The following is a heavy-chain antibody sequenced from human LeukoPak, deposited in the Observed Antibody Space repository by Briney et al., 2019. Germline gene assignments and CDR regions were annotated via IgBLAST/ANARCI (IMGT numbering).Heavy chain of an antibody. Sequence: SETLSLTCTVSGGSISSYYWSWIRQPPGKGLEWIGYIYYSGSTNYNPSLKSRVTISVDTSKNQFSLKLSSVTAADTAVYYCARVRYSSGRVGYDTFDIWGQGTMVTVSS. V-gene: IGHV4-59*12. CDR2: IYYSGST. D-gene: IGHD6-19*01. CDR3: ARVRYSSGRVGYDTFDI. CDR1: GGSISSYY. J-gene: IGHJ3*02.